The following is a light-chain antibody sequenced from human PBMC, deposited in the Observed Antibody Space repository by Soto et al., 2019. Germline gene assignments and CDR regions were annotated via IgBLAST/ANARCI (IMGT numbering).Light chain of an antibody. V-gene: IGKV1-12*01. J-gene: IGKJ4*01. CDR3: QQGNSFPPT. CDR1: QDINIA. Sequence: DIQMTQSPSSVSASIGDRVTITCRASQDINIALAWFQQKPGEAPRLLIYTASSLHSGVPSRFSGSGSGTDFTLTINSLQPEDFATYYCQQGNSFPPTFGEGTKVEIK. CDR2: TAS.